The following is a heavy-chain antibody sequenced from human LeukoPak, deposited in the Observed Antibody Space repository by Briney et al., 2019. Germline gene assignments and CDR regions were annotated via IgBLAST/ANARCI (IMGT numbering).Heavy chain of an antibody. V-gene: IGHV1-69*06. CDR3: ARGPGSYCSGGSCYSSGYYYYYMDV. D-gene: IGHD2-15*01. CDR2: IIPIFGTS. Sequence: ASVKVPCQASGGTFSRYAISLVRQAPGQGREGMGGIIPIFGTSNYAQKLGGRVTITADKSTSTAYMELSSLRSEDTAVYYCARGPGSYCSGGSCYSSGYYYYYMDVRGKGTTVTVSS. CDR1: GGTFSRYA. J-gene: IGHJ6*03.